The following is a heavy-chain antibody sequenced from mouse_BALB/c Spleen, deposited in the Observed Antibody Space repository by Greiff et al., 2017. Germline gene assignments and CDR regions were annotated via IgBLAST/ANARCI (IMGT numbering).Heavy chain of an antibody. V-gene: IGHV5-4*02. CDR3: ARGYDGYFDV. D-gene: IGHD2-12*01. Sequence: EVQLVESGGGLVKPGGSLKLSCAASGFTFSDYYMYWVRQTPEKRLEWVATISDGGSYTYYPDSVKGRFTISRDNAKNNLYLQMSSLKSEDTAMYYCARGYDGYFDVWGAGTTVTVSS. J-gene: IGHJ1*01. CDR2: ISDGGSYT. CDR1: GFTFSDYY.